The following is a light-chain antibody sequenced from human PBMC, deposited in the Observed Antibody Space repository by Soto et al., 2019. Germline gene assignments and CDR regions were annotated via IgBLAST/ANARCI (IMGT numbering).Light chain of an antibody. CDR3: YSYAGGNLYV. J-gene: IGLJ1*01. CDR1: SSDVGSYNL. V-gene: IGLV2-23*01. CDR2: EGT. Sequence: QSVLTQPASVSASPGQSITIPCTGTSSDVGSYNLVSWFQQHPGKVPKLLIYEGTKRPSGLSDRFSGSKSGTTASLTISGLQAEDEAHYYCYSYAGGNLYVFGTGTKVTVL.